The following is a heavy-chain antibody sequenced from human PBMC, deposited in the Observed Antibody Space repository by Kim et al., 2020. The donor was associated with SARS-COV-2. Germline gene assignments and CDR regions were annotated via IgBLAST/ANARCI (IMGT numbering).Heavy chain of an antibody. J-gene: IGHJ4*02. CDR3: ARDPHPQKLGGSFDS. V-gene: IGHV3-30*03. Sequence: GGSLRLSCAASGFIFSSNAMHWVRQAPGKGLEWVSLISYDGNGKYYADSMKGRFTISRDNSESTLYLQMNSLRSEDTAVYYCARDPHPQKLGGSFDSWGQGTLVTVSS. CDR2: ISYDGNGK. CDR1: GFIFSSNA. D-gene: IGHD6-13*01.